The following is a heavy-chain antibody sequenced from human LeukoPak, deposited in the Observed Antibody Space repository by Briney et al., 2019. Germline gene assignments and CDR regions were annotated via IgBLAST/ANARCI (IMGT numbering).Heavy chain of an antibody. Sequence: ASVKVSCKASGYTFTGYYMHWVRQAPGQGLEGMGWINPNSGGTNYAQKFQGRVTMTRDTSISTAYMELSRLRSDDTAVYYCAREMGYCTNGVCYTEDAFDIWGQGTMVTVSS. V-gene: IGHV1-2*02. D-gene: IGHD2-8*01. CDR2: INPNSGGT. CDR3: AREMGYCTNGVCYTEDAFDI. CDR1: GYTFTGYY. J-gene: IGHJ3*02.